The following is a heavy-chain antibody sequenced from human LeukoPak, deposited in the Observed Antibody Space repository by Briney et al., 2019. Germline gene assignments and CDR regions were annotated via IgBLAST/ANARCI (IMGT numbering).Heavy chain of an antibody. CDR3: ARNAFDM. V-gene: IGHV3-33*08. CDR2: IWYDGSNK. J-gene: IGHJ3*02. CDR1: GFTFSGYW. Sequence: GGSLRLSCAASGFTFSGYWMSWVRQAPGKGLEWVAVIWYDGSNKYYADSVKGRFTISRDNSKNTLYVQMNSLRAEDTAVYYCARNAFDMWGQGTMATVSS.